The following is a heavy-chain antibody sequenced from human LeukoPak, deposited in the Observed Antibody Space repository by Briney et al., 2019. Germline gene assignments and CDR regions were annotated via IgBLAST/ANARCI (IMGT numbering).Heavy chain of an antibody. CDR1: GFTFYDYA. CDR3: AKDMDYGDYTTVDY. V-gene: IGHV3-43*02. CDR2: ICGDGGNT. D-gene: IGHD4-17*01. J-gene: IGHJ4*02. Sequence: GGSLRLSCAASGFTFYDYAMHWVRHAPGKGLESVSLICGDGGNTHYADSVKGRFTSSRYNSKNSLYLQMNSLRTEDTALYYCAKDMDYGDYTTVDYWGQGTLVTVSS.